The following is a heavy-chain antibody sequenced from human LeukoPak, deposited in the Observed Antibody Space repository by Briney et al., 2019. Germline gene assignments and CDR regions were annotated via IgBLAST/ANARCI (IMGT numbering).Heavy chain of an antibody. CDR1: GFTFSDYY. CDR2: ISSSGSTI. D-gene: IGHD4-17*01. Sequence: GGSLRLSCAASGFTFSDYYMSWIRQAPGKGLEWVSYISSSGSTIYYADSVKGRFTISRDNAKNSLYLQMNSLRAEDTAVYYCARANYGDTLFGYYYYYYYMDVWGKGTTVTVSS. J-gene: IGHJ6*03. CDR3: ARANYGDTLFGYYYYYYYMDV. V-gene: IGHV3-11*01.